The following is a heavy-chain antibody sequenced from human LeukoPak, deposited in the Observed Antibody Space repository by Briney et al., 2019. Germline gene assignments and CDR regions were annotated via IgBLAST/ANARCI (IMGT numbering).Heavy chain of an antibody. CDR2: IYYSGST. CDR1: GGSISSGGYY. CDR3: ARYYDSSGNFDY. D-gene: IGHD3-22*01. J-gene: IGHJ4*02. Sequence: PSETLSLTCSVAGGSISSGGYYWSWIRQHPGKGLEWIGYIYYSGSTYYNPSLKSRVTISVDTSKNQFSLRLSSVTAADTAVYYCARYYDSSGNFDYWGQGTLVTVSS. V-gene: IGHV4-31*03.